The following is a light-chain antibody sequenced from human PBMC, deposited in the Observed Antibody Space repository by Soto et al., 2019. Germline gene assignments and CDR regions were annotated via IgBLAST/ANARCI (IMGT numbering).Light chain of an antibody. CDR3: AAWDDSLNGPVV. J-gene: IGLJ2*01. Sequence: QSVLTQPPSASRTPGQRVTISCSGSSSNIGSNTVNWYQQLPGTAPKLVIYNNSQRPSGVPDRFSGSKSGTSASLAISGLQSEDEADYYCAAWDDSLNGPVVFGGGTKLTVL. V-gene: IGLV1-44*01. CDR1: SSNIGSNT. CDR2: NNS.